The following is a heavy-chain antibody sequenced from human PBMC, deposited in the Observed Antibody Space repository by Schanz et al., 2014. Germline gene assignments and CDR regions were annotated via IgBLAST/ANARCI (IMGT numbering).Heavy chain of an antibody. CDR1: GFSFSSYS. CDR3: AKDSRGSSFDMDV. V-gene: IGHV3-48*04. J-gene: IGHJ6*02. CDR2: ISSGGTTI. D-gene: IGHD1-26*01. Sequence: EVQLVESGGGLVQPGESLRLSCAVSGFSFSSYSMSWVRQAPGKGLEWIAYISSGGTTIYYADSVKGRFTISRDNSKNSLYLQMNSLRTEDTALYYCAKDSRGSSFDMDVWGQGTTVTVSS.